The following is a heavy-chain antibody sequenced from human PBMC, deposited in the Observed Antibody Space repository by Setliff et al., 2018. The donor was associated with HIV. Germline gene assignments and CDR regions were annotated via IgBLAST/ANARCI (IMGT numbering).Heavy chain of an antibody. CDR2: ITTDSNYI. CDR1: GFIFNNYD. V-gene: IGHV3-21*04. CDR3: AKDGHDQDHYYHMDV. Sequence: PGGSLRLSCAASGFIFNNYDMNWVRQAPGKGPEWVSSITTDSNYIYHADSVKGRFTTSRDNAKNSLYLQMNSLRAEDTAVYYCAKDGHDQDHYYHMDVWGKGTTVTVSS. D-gene: IGHD1-1*01. J-gene: IGHJ6*03.